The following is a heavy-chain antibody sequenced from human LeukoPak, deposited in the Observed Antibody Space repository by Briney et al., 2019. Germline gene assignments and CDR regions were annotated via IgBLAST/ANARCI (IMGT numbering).Heavy chain of an antibody. Sequence: GGSLRLSCAASGFTFSSYGMSWVRQAPGMGLEWVSGVTYSGGSTYYAASVRGRFTISRDNSKNTLFLQMNSLRAEGTAVYYCAKAREDTFYYDSSGYYFATPLDYWGQGTLVTVSS. CDR3: AKAREDTFYYDSSGYYFATPLDY. CDR1: GFTFSSYG. D-gene: IGHD3-22*01. J-gene: IGHJ4*02. CDR2: VTYSGGST. V-gene: IGHV3-23*01.